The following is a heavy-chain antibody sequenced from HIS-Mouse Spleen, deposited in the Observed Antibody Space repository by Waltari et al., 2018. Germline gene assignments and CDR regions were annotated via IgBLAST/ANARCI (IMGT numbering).Heavy chain of an antibody. CDR3: ARSPYYDFWSGYSDNWFDP. CDR2: IYYSGST. J-gene: IGHJ5*02. Sequence: QVQLQESGPGLVKPSQTLSLTCTVSGGSISSGGYYWSWIRQHPGKGLEWIGYIYYSGSTDCNPSLKSRVTISVETAKNQFSLKLSSVTAADTAVYYCARSPYYDFWSGYSDNWFDPWGQGTLVTVSS. CDR1: GGSISSGGYY. V-gene: IGHV4-31*03. D-gene: IGHD3-3*01.